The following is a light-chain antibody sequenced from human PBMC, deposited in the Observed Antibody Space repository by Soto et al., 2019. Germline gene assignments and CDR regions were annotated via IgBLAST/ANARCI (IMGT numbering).Light chain of an antibody. V-gene: IGKV3D-15*01. Sequence: EVVMTQSPATLSVSPGERATLSCRASQTVSSNLAWYQQKPGQPPRLLIYDASTRATGIPARFSGSGSGAEFTLTISSLQPDDFATYYCQQYNNYSTFGQGTKVDIK. J-gene: IGKJ1*01. CDR1: QTVSSN. CDR2: DAS. CDR3: QQYNNYST.